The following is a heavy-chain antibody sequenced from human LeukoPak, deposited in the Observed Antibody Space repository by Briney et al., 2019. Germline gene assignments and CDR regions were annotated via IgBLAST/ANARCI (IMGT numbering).Heavy chain of an antibody. J-gene: IGHJ3*02. D-gene: IGHD3-16*01. CDR1: GFTSSGDW. CDR2: SKNDGSST. Sequence: GGSLRLSCAVSGFTSSGDWMHWVRQAPGKGLVWVSRSKNDGSSTSYADSVKGRFTISRDNAKNTLYLQMNSLRAEDTAVYYSARELPRIGGQTDASDIWGQGTMVTVS. CDR3: ARELPRIGGQTDASDI. V-gene: IGHV3-74*01.